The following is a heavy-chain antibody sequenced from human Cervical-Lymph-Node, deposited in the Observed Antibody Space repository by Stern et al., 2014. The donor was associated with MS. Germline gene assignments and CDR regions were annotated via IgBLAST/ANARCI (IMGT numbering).Heavy chain of an antibody. V-gene: IGHV4-61*01. J-gene: IGHJ5*02. D-gene: IGHD3-3*01. Sequence: QLQLQESGPGLVKPSETLSLTCTVSGDSVSRDSYYWNWIRHPPGKGLEWIRLIYYSGNTNYNPSLKSRVTLSLTTSHKPFRPRMNSVTAADTAVYYCVRAPIRNWFDPWGQGTLVTVSS. CDR1: GDSVSRDSYY. CDR3: VRAPIRNWFDP. CDR2: IYYSGNT.